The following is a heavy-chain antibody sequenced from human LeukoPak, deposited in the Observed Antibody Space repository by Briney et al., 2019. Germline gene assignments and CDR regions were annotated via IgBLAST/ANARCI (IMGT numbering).Heavy chain of an antibody. J-gene: IGHJ4*02. CDR2: NSSSSSYI. V-gene: IGHV3-21*01. D-gene: IGHD3-9*01. Sequence: GGSLRLSCAASGFTLSSYSMNWVRQAPGKGLEWVSSNSSSSSYIYYADSVKGRFTISRDNAKNSLYLQMNSLSAEDTAVYYCARDLRYFDWFPLDYWGQGTLVTVSS. CDR1: GFTLSSYS. CDR3: ARDLRYFDWFPLDY.